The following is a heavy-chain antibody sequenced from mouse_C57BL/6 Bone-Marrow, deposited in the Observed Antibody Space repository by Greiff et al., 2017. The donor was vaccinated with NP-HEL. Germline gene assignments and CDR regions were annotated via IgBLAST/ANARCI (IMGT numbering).Heavy chain of an antibody. J-gene: IGHJ1*03. Sequence: QVQLKQSGAELVRPGASVTLSCKTSGYTFTDYEMHWVKQTPVHGLEWIGAIDPETGGTAYNQKFTGKAILTADKSSSTAYMELRSLTSEDSAVYYCTRSKVVAVRGYFDVWGTGTTVTVSS. D-gene: IGHD1-1*01. CDR3: TRSKVVAVRGYFDV. CDR1: GYTFTDYE. CDR2: IDPETGGT. V-gene: IGHV1-15*01.